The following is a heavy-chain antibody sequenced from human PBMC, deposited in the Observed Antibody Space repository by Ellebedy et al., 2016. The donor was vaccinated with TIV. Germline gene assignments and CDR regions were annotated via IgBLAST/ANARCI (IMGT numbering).Heavy chain of an antibody. J-gene: IGHJ4*02. CDR2: ISNNGGST. CDR1: GLTFRNYA. CDR3: VPRMVVVFEY. D-gene: IGHD2-15*01. V-gene: IGHV3-64D*09. Sequence: PGGSLRLSCSASGLTFRNYAMHWVRQAPGKGLEYVSAISNNGGSTYYADSVKGRFTISRDNSKNTLYLQMSSQTPEDTAVYYCVPRMVVVFEYWGQGTLVTVSS.